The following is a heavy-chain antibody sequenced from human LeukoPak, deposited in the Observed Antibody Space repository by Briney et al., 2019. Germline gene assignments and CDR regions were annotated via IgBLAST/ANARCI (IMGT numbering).Heavy chain of an antibody. Sequence: GGSLRLSCAASGFTFSSYSMNCVRQAPGKGLEWVSSISSSSSYIYYADSVKGRFTISRDNSKNTLYLQMNSLRAEDTAVYYCARSSTTVTMSWGAFDIWGQGTMVTVSS. CDR2: ISSSSSYI. J-gene: IGHJ3*02. CDR3: ARSSTTVTMSWGAFDI. CDR1: GFTFSSYS. D-gene: IGHD4-17*01. V-gene: IGHV3-21*04.